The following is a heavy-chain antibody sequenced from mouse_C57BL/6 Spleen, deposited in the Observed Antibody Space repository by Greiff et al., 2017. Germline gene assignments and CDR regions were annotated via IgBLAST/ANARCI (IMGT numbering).Heavy chain of an antibody. CDR1: GYTFTSYW. CDR3: ARKIYYGNAMDY. D-gene: IGHD2-1*01. V-gene: IGHV1-55*01. CDR2: IYPGSGST. Sequence: VQLQQPGAELVKPGASVKMTCKASGYTFTSYWITWVKQRPGQGLEWIGDIYPGSGSTNYNEKFKSKATLTVDTSSSTAYMQLSSLTSEDSAVYYCARKIYYGNAMDYWGQGTSVTVSS. J-gene: IGHJ4*01.